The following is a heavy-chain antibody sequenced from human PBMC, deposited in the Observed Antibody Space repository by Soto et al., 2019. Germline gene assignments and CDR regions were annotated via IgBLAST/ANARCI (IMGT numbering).Heavy chain of an antibody. V-gene: IGHV1-18*01. CDR3: ARDLDNLLDIVATINFDY. CDR2: ISAYNGNT. CDR1: GYTFTSYG. J-gene: IGHJ4*02. D-gene: IGHD5-12*01. Sequence: QVQLVQSGAEVKKPGASVKVSCKASGYTFTSYGISWVRQAPGQGLEWMGWISAYNGNTNYAQKLQGRVTMTTDTSTSTADLELRSLRSDDTAVYYWARDLDNLLDIVATINFDYWGQGTLVTVSS.